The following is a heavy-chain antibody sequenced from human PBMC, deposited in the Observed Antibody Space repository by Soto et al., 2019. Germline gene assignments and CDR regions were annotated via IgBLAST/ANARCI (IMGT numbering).Heavy chain of an antibody. V-gene: IGHV4-39*01. Sequence: SETMSLTCTVSGFSISSSSYYWGWIRPPPGKGLEWIGSIYYSGSTYYNPSLKSRVTISVDTSKNQFSLKLSSVTAADTAVYYCARQGSEFQLGYCSGGSCPSWFDPWGQGTLVTVSS. J-gene: IGHJ5*02. CDR2: IYYSGST. CDR3: ARQGSEFQLGYCSGGSCPSWFDP. D-gene: IGHD2-15*01. CDR1: GFSISSSSYY.